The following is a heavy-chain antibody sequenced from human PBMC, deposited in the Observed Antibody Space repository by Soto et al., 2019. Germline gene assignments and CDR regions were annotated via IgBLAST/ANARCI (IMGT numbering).Heavy chain of an antibody. CDR3: ARDRFGDSSGYYWFEI. D-gene: IGHD3-22*01. V-gene: IGHV4-31*03. CDR1: GGSISSGGYY. J-gene: IGHJ3*02. Sequence: PSETLSLTCTVSGGSISSGGYYWSWIRQHPGKGLEWIGYIYYSGSTYYTPSLKSRFTISVDTSKNEFSLKVSSLTATDTAVYYCARDRFGDSSGYYWFEIWVQGTRVT. CDR2: IYYSGST.